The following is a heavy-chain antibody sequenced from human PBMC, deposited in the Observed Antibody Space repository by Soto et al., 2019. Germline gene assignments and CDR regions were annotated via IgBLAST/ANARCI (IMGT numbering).Heavy chain of an antibody. CDR2: IYYSGST. Sequence: SETLSLTCTVSGGSISSGGYYWSWIRQPPGKGMEWIGYIYYSGSTYYNPSLKGRVTISVDTSKNQFSLKLSSVTAADTAVYYCARETPPGSDGAFDIWGQGTMVTVSS. CDR1: GGSISSGGYY. V-gene: IGHV4-31*03. J-gene: IGHJ3*02. CDR3: ARETPPGSDGAFDI.